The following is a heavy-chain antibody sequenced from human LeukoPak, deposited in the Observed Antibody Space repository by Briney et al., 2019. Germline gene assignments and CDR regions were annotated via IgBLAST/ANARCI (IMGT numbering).Heavy chain of an antibody. D-gene: IGHD3-22*01. V-gene: IGHV1-69*13. CDR1: GGTFSSYA. CDR2: IIPIFGTA. CDR3: ARGGLITMIVFSEFDY. J-gene: IGHJ4*02. Sequence: GASVTVSCKASGGTFSSYAISWVRQAPGQGLEWMGGIIPIFGTANYAQKFQGRVTITADESTSTAYMELSSLRSEDTAVYYCARGGLITMIVFSEFDYWGQGTLVTVSS.